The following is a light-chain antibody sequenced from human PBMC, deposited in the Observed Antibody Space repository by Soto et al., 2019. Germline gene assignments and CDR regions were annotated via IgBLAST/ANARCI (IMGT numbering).Light chain of an antibody. V-gene: IGKV3-20*01. Sequence: EIVLTQSPGTLSLSPGERATLSCRASQSVSSSYSAWYQQKPGQAPRLLIYGASSRATGIPDRFSGSGSGTDFTLTISRLAPEDFAVYYCQQYNNWPLTFGGGTKVEIK. CDR1: QSVSSSY. CDR2: GAS. J-gene: IGKJ4*01. CDR3: QQYNNWPLT.